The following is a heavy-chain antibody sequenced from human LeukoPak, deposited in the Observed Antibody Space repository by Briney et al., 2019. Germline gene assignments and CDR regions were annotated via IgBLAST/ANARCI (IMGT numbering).Heavy chain of an antibody. CDR2: IRSKAYGGTT. D-gene: IGHD3-22*01. J-gene: IGHJ4*02. CDR3: TREAPGGDYYDSSGYGTSY. Sequence: PGGSLRLSCAASGFTFSSYSMNWVRQAPGKGLEWVGFIRSKAYGGTTEYAASVKGRFTISRDDSKSIAYLQMNSLKTDDTAVYYCTREAPGGDYYDSSGYGTSYWGQGILVTVSS. CDR1: GFTFSSYS. V-gene: IGHV3-49*04.